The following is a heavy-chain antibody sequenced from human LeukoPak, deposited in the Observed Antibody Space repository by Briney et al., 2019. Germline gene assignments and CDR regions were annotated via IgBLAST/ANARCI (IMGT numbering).Heavy chain of an antibody. CDR2: IDRMGAPT. CDR3: VKEFDCHGGCYTSYDS. CDR1: GFNFNLFT. V-gene: IGHV3-43*01. J-gene: IGHJ4*02. D-gene: IGHD2-8*01. Sequence: PGGCLRLSCSASGFNFNLFTLHWVRQVPGKGLEWVSLIDRMGAPTYYAASVRGRFTISRDNRRQSVSLQMNSLQSEDSALYFCVKEFDCHGGCYTSYDSWGQGTLVTVSP.